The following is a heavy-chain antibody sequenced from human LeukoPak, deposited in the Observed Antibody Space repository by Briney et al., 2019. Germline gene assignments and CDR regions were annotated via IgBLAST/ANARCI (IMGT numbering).Heavy chain of an antibody. CDR3: ARVGLGVVQAAIYAFDI. CDR1: GGSISGYY. J-gene: IGHJ3*02. Sequence: SETLSLTCAVYGGSISGYYWSWIRQPPGKGLEWIGEINHSGSTNYNPSLKSRVTISVDTSKNQFSLKLSSVTAADTAVYYCARVGLGVVQAAIYAFDIWGQGTMVTVSS. D-gene: IGHD2-2*01. CDR2: INHSGST. V-gene: IGHV4-34*01.